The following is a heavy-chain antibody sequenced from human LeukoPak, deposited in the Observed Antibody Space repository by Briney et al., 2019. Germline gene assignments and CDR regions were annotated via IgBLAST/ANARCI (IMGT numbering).Heavy chain of an antibody. J-gene: IGHJ4*02. CDR2: ISGYNGNT. Sequence: ASVKVSCKASGYTFSSYGIAWMRQAPGQGLEWMGWISGYNGNTNYAQKLQGRVSMTTDTCTTTAYMELRSLTSDDTALYYCARSSLGTITAGPFDYWGQGTLVTVSP. V-gene: IGHV1-18*01. D-gene: IGHD5-12*01. CDR1: GYTFSSYG. CDR3: ARSSLGTITAGPFDY.